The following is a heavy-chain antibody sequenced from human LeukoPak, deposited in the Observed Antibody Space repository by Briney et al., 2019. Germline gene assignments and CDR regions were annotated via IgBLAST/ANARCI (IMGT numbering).Heavy chain of an antibody. Sequence: GGSLRLSCAASGFTFSSYAMSWVRQAPGKGLEWVSAISGSGGSTYYADSVKGRFTISRDNSKNTLYLQMNSLRAEDTAVYYCTKDMDIVVVVAAPTYFDYWGQGTPVTVSS. CDR3: TKDMDIVVVVAAPTYFDY. D-gene: IGHD2-15*01. CDR1: GFTFSSYA. CDR2: ISGSGGST. V-gene: IGHV3-23*01. J-gene: IGHJ4*02.